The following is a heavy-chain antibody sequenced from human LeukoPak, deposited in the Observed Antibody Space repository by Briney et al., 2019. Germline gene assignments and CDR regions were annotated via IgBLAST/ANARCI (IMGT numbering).Heavy chain of an antibody. CDR2: ISYDGSNK. J-gene: IGHJ4*02. CDR1: GFTFSSYA. CDR3: ARDFVGAMDFDY. Sequence: GGSLRLSCAASGFTFSSYAMHWVRQAPGKGLEGGAVISYDGSNKYYADSVKGRFTISRDNSKNTLYLQMNSLRAEDTAVYYCARDFVGAMDFDYWGQGTLVTVSS. D-gene: IGHD1-26*01. V-gene: IGHV3-30*01.